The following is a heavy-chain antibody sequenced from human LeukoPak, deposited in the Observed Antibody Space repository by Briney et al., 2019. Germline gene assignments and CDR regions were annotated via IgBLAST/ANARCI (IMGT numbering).Heavy chain of an antibody. CDR2: INPNSGGT. J-gene: IGHJ6*02. V-gene: IGHV1-2*02. D-gene: IGHD2-15*01. CDR1: GYTFTGYY. CDR3: ARESTDIVVVVAARTLYGMDV. Sequence: GASVKVSCKASGYTFTGYYMHWVRQAPGQGLEWMGWINPNSGGTNYAQKFLGRVTMTRDTSISTAFMELSRLTSDDTAVYYCARESTDIVVVVAARTLYGMDVWGQGTTVTVSS.